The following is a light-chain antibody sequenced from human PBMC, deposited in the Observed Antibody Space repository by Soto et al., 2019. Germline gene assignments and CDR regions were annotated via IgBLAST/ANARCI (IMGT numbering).Light chain of an antibody. J-gene: IGLJ3*02. CDR3: SSYTSDSPWV. V-gene: IGLV2-14*03. CDR2: DVT. Sequence: QSALTQPASVSGSPGQSITISCTGTSSDVGGYNYVSWYQQHPGKAPTLMIYDVTNRPSGVSSRFSGAKSGSTASLTISGLQAEYEADYYCSSYTSDSPWVFGGGTKLTVL. CDR1: SSDVGGYNY.